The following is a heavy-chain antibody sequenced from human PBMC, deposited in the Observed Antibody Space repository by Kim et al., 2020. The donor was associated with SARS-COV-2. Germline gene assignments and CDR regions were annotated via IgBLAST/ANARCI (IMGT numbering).Heavy chain of an antibody. J-gene: IGHJ5*02. CDR1: GGSISSSSYY. V-gene: IGHV4-39*01. D-gene: IGHD2-15*01. Sequence: SETLSLTCTVSGGSISSSSYYWGWIRQPPGKGLEWIGSIYYSGSTYYNPSLKSRVTISVDTSKNQFSLKLSSVTAADTAVYYCARLPSVAGWFDPWGQGT. CDR2: IYYSGST. CDR3: ARLPSVAGWFDP.